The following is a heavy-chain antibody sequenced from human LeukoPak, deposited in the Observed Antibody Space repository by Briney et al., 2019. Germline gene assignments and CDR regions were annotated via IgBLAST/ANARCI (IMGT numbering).Heavy chain of an antibody. D-gene: IGHD3-22*01. Sequence: SETLSLTCTVSGGSISSSSYYWGWLRQPPGKGLEWIGSIYYSGSTYYNPSLKSRVTISVDTSKNQFSLKLSSVTAADTAVYYCARETYNYYDSSGSYDFDYWGQGTLVTVSS. CDR2: IYYSGST. V-gene: IGHV4-39*07. J-gene: IGHJ4*02. CDR3: ARETYNYYDSSGSYDFDY. CDR1: GGSISSSSYY.